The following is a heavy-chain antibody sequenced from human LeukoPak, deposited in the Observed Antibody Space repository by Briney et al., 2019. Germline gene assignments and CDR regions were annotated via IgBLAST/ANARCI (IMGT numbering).Heavy chain of an antibody. CDR2: IKSDGSST. D-gene: IGHD4-17*01. CDR3: ARGDPTVTTTGSGGLDI. J-gene: IGHJ3*02. Sequence: PGGSLRLSCAASGFTFSSYSMNWVRLPPGKGLVWVSRIKSDGSSTSYADFVKGRLTISRDNAKNTLYLQMNSLRAEDTAVYYCARGDPTVTTTGSGGLDIWGQGTMVTVSS. CDR1: GFTFSSYS. V-gene: IGHV3-74*01.